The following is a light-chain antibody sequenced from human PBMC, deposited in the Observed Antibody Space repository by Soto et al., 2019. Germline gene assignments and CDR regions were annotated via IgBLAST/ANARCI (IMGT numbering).Light chain of an antibody. J-gene: IGKJ2*01. Sequence: DIQMTQSPSSLSASVGDRVTITCRTSQSITNYLNWYQQKPGKAPKLLIYAASTLQSGVPSRFSGSGSGTDFTLTISSLQPGDFASYYCQQTYTSPPYTFGQGTKLEIK. CDR1: QSITNY. CDR2: AAS. V-gene: IGKV1-39*01. CDR3: QQTYTSPPYT.